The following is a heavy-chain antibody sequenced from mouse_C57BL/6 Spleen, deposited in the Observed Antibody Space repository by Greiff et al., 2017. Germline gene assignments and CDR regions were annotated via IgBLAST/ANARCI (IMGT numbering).Heavy chain of an antibody. J-gene: IGHJ4*01. CDR2: INPNNGGT. CDR1: GYTFTDYN. Sequence: VQLKESGPELVKPGASVKIPCKASGYTFTDYNMDWVKQSHGKSLEWIGDINPNNGGTIYNQKFKGKATMTVDKSSSTAYMELRSLTSEDTAVYYCARWDYYGRSYTMDYWGQGTSVTVSS. CDR3: ARWDYYGRSYTMDY. D-gene: IGHD1-1*01. V-gene: IGHV1-18*01.